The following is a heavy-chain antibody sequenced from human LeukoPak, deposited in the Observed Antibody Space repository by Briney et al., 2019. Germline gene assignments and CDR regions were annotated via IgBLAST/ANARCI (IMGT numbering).Heavy chain of an antibody. CDR1: GFTFSSYS. V-gene: IGHV3-21*01. D-gene: IGHD1-26*01. CDR3: AREWELPPNFDY. Sequence: GGSLRLSCAASGFTFSSYSMNWVRQAPGKGLEWVSSISISSSYIYYADSVKGRFTISRDNAKNSLYLQMNSLRAEDTAVYYCAREWELPPNFDYWGQGTLVTVSS. J-gene: IGHJ4*02. CDR2: ISISSSYI.